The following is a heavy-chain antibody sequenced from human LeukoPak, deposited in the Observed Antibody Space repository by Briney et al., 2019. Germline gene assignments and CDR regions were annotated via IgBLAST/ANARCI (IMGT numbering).Heavy chain of an antibody. CDR2: ISGSGGST. Sequence: GGSLRLSCAASGFTFSSYAMSWVRQAPGKGLEWVSAISGSGGSTYYADSVKGRFTISRDNSKNTLYLQMSSLRAEDTAVYYCAKDLDYYDSSGLDYWGQGTLVTVSS. J-gene: IGHJ4*02. D-gene: IGHD3-22*01. CDR1: GFTFSSYA. CDR3: AKDLDYYDSSGLDY. V-gene: IGHV3-23*01.